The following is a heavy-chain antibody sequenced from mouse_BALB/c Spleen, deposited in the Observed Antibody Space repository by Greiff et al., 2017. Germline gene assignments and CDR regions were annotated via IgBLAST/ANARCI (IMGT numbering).Heavy chain of an antibody. J-gene: IGHJ4*01. CDR2: ISSGSSTI. CDR3: ARSHYYGSSRYAMDY. V-gene: IGHV5-17*02. CDR1: GFTFSSFG. D-gene: IGHD1-1*01. Sequence: EVQGVESGGGLVQPGGSRKLSCAASGFTFSSFGMHWVRQAPEKGLEWVAYISSGSSTIYYADTVKGRFTISRDNPKNTLFLQMTSLRSEDTAMYYCARSHYYGSSRYAMDYWGQGTSVTVSS.